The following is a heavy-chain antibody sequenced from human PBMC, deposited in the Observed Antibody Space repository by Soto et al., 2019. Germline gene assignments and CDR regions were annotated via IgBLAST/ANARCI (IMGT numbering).Heavy chain of an antibody. CDR3: ARENRDDNSGWYSSSDWFDP. J-gene: IGHJ5*02. Sequence: QVQLVQSGAEVKKPGSSVRVSCKASGDTSDSFSISWVRQAPGQGLEWMGGIIPMFGTGNYAQKFQGRLTITADETTGTSSTDLKSLRSEDTAVDFCARENRDDNSGWYSSSDWFDPWGQGTLVTVSS. D-gene: IGHD6-19*01. CDR2: IIPMFGTG. V-gene: IGHV1-69*01. CDR1: GDTSDSFS.